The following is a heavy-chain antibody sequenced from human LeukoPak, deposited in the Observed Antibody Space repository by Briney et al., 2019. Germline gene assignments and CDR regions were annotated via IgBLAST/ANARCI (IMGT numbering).Heavy chain of an antibody. CDR3: ARSTSSEYDIYHFDY. CDR1: GFTVSSYG. D-gene: IGHD3-9*01. CDR2: IWYDGNNK. J-gene: IGHJ4*02. V-gene: IGHV3-33*01. Sequence: PWRSLRLSCAASGFTVSSYGMHWVRQAPGKGLEWVAVIWYDGNNKYYADSVKGRFTISRDNSKNTLYLQMNSLRAEDTAVYYCARSTSSEYDIYHFDYWGQGTLVTVSS.